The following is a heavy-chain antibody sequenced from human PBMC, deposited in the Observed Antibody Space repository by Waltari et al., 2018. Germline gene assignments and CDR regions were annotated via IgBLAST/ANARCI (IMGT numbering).Heavy chain of an antibody. V-gene: IGHV3-23*01. CDR3: VRRSPWGAGGTYYFDY. D-gene: IGHD2-8*02. CDR2: ISGDAART. Sequence: EVQLLESGGGLVQPGGSLRLSCVSSGFSFSTYALTWVRQAPGQGLEWLSSISGDAARTYYADSVRGRFTISRDNSRNTLYLEMNSLGAEDTAVYYCVRRSPWGAGGTYYFDYWGQGTLVTVSP. CDR1: GFSFSTYA. J-gene: IGHJ4*02.